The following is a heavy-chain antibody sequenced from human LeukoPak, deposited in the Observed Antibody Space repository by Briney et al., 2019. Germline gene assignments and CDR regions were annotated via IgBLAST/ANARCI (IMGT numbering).Heavy chain of an antibody. V-gene: IGHV1-46*01. J-gene: IGHJ4*02. CDR2: IHPNSGST. CDR3: ARDPSRGYRIDY. CDR1: GYTFTGYY. Sequence: ASVKVSCKASGYTFTGYYLHWVRQAPGQGLEWMGWIHPNSGSTSYAQKFQGRVTMTRDTSTSTVYMELSSLRSEDTAVYYCARDPSRGYRIDYWGQGTLVTVSS. D-gene: IGHD5-18*01.